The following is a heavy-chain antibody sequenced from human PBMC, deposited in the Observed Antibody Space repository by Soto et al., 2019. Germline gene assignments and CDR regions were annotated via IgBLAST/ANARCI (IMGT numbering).Heavy chain of an antibody. Sequence: QVQLVQSGAEVKKPGSSVKVSCKASGGTFSSYTISWVRQAPGQGLEWMGRIIPILGIANYAQKFQGRVTITXXKXTXIAYMELSSLRSEDTAVYYCAREAEGDYYYCYGMDVWGQGTTVTVSS. CDR1: GGTFSSYT. V-gene: IGHV1-69*08. CDR3: AREAEGDYYYCYGMDV. D-gene: IGHD3-16*01. J-gene: IGHJ6*02. CDR2: IIPILGIA.